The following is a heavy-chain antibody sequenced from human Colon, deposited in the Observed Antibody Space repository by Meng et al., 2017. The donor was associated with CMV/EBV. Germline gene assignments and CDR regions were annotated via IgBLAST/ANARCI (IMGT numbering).Heavy chain of an antibody. V-gene: IGHV3-30*02. D-gene: IGHD3-10*01. CDR1: GFSLSSHG. J-gene: IGHJ4*02. CDR2: IRNDGSKL. CDR3: AKFPRSGGEVDY. Sequence: GESLKISCAASGFSLSSHGMHWVRQAPGKGLEWVAFIRNDGSKLFYGDSVKGRFTISRDNSKNTLYLQMNSLRAEDTAVYYCAKFPRSGGEVDYWGQGTLVTVSS.